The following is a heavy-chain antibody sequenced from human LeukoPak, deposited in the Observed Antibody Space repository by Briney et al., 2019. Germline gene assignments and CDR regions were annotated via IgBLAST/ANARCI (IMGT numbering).Heavy chain of an antibody. CDR2: IYYSGST. J-gene: IGHJ4*02. V-gene: IGHV4-59*01. Sequence: SETLSLTCTVSGGSISSYYWSWIRQPPGKGLEWIGYIYYSGSTNYNPSLTSRVTISVDTSKNQFSLKLSSVTAADTAVYYCAAQSSGYYSAGLDYWGQGTLVTVSS. CDR1: GGSISSYY. D-gene: IGHD3-22*01. CDR3: AAQSSGYYSAGLDY.